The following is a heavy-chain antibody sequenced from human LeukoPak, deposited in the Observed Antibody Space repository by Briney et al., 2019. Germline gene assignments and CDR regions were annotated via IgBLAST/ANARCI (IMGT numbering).Heavy chain of an antibody. D-gene: IGHD5-24*01. CDR3: ARGGMATIRY. V-gene: IGHV4-59*01. CDR2: IYYSGST. Sequence: PSETLSLTCTVSGGSISSYYWSWIRQPPGKGLEWIGYIYYSGSTNYNPSLKSRVTTSVDTSKNQFSLKLSSVTAADTAVYYCARGGMATIRYWGQGTLVTVSS. CDR1: GGSISSYY. J-gene: IGHJ4*02.